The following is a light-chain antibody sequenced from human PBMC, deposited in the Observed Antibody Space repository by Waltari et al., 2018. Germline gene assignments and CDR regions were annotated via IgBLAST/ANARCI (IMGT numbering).Light chain of an antibody. CDR3: HQYNSFPPT. CDR2: GST. CDR1: QGIAYY. J-gene: IGKJ4*01. Sequence: DLQMTQSPSSLPASVGDSVTLTCRASQGIAYYVAWFQQKPGRAPKPLIFGSTTLLSGVPSRFRGSGSGTFFTLTISDLQPDDFATYSCHQYNSFPPTFGGGTKV. V-gene: IGKV1-16*01.